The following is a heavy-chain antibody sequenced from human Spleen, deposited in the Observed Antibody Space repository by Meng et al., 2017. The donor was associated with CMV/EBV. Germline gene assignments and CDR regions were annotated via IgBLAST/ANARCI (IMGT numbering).Heavy chain of an antibody. CDR1: VSSNS. V-gene: IGHV3-66*02. D-gene: IGHD2-2*02. J-gene: IGHJ3*02. CDR3: ASRDIVVVPAAIPADAFDI. CDR2: FYRGGST. Sequence: VSSNSRSGVRHAPGKGLEWVSVFYRGGSTYYADSVNGRFTISRDNSKNTLYFQMNSLRAEDTAVYYCASRDIVVVPAAIPADAFDIWGQGTMVTVSS.